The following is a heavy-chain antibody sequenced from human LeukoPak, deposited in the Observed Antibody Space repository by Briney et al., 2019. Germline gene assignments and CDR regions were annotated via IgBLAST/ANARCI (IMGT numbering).Heavy chain of an antibody. J-gene: IGHJ5*02. CDR2: INHSGST. Sequence: SETLSLTCAVYGGSFSGYYWSWIRRPPGKGLEWIGEINHSGSTNYNPSLKSQVTISVDTSKNQFSLKLSSVTAADTAVYYCARGREMATISTNWFDPWGQGTLVTVSS. CDR1: GGSFSGYY. D-gene: IGHD5-24*01. V-gene: IGHV4-34*01. CDR3: ARGREMATISTNWFDP.